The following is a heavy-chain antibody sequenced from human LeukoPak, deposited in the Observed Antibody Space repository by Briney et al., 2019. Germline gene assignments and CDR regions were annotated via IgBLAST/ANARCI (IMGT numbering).Heavy chain of an antibody. V-gene: IGHV1-18*01. CDR1: GYAFTSYG. CDR3: ALDDRGSYSFDY. D-gene: IGHD1-26*01. CDR2: ISAYNGNT. J-gene: IGHJ4*02. Sequence: ASVKVSCKASGYAFTSYGISWVRQAPGQGLEWMGWISAYNGNTNYAQKLQGRVTMTTDTSTSTAYMELRSLRSDDTAVYYCALDDRGSYSFDYWGQGTLVTVSS.